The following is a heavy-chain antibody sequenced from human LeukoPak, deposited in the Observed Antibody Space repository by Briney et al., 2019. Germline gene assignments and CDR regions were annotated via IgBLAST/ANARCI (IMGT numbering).Heavy chain of an antibody. Sequence: GGSLRLSCAASGFTFSSYGMHWARQAPGKGLEWVAVIWYDGSNKYYADSVKGRFTISRDNSKNTLYLQMNSLRAEDTAVYYCARFFFSGSYYYDYWGQGTLVTVSS. J-gene: IGHJ4*02. V-gene: IGHV3-33*01. D-gene: IGHD3-10*01. CDR1: GFTFSSYG. CDR2: IWYDGSNK. CDR3: ARFFFSGSYYYDY.